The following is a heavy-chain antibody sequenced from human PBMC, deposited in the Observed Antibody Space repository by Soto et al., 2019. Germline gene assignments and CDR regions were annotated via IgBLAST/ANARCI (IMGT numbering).Heavy chain of an antibody. J-gene: IGHJ4*02. D-gene: IGHD1-20*01. CDR1: GVSTSNHY. V-gene: IGHV4-59*11. CDR2: IYYRGTT. CDR3: ARGLITGSQYSGGGYYFDS. Sequence: TSETLSLTCSVSGVSTSNHYWTWIRKPPGQGPEWIGCIYYRGTTNYNASFNSRVTISVDTSKNQFSLKLTSVTTADTAVYYCARGLITGSQYSGGGYYFDSWGQGTQVTVSS.